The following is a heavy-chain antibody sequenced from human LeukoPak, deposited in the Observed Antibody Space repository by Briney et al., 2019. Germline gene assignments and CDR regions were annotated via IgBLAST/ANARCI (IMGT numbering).Heavy chain of an antibody. CDR3: ARAGSGSYYY. CDR1: GFTFGSYS. Sequence: GGSLRLSCAASGFTFGSYSVNWVRQAPGKGLEWVSSISSSSSYIYYADSVKGRFTISRDNAKNSLYLQMNSLRAEDTAVYYCARAGSGSYYYWGQGTLVTVSS. D-gene: IGHD1-26*01. CDR2: ISSSSSYI. V-gene: IGHV3-21*01. J-gene: IGHJ4*02.